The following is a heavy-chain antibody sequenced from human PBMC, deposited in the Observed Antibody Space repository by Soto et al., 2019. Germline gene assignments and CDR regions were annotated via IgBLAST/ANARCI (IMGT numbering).Heavy chain of an antibody. Sequence: GSLRLSCAASGFTFSSYGMHWVRQAPGKGLEWVAVISYDGSNKYYADSVKGRFTISRDNSKNTLYLQMNSLRAEDTAVYYCAKEEGGDYYYYYGMDVWGQGTTVTVSS. D-gene: IGHD4-17*01. V-gene: IGHV3-30*18. CDR3: AKEEGGDYYYYYGMDV. J-gene: IGHJ6*02. CDR1: GFTFSSYG. CDR2: ISYDGSNK.